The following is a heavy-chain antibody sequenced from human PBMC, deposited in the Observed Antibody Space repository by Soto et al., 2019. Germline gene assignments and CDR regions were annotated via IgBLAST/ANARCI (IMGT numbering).Heavy chain of an antibody. Sequence: QVQLQESGPGLVKPSETLSLTCTVSGGSISSYYWSWIRQPPGKGLAWIGYIYYSGSTNYNPSPKSRVTISVDTAKNQFSLKLSAVTAADTAVYYCARVWGGAFDIWGQGTMVTVSS. D-gene: IGHD3-10*01. CDR1: GGSISSYY. CDR2: IYYSGST. V-gene: IGHV4-59*01. CDR3: ARVWGGAFDI. J-gene: IGHJ3*02.